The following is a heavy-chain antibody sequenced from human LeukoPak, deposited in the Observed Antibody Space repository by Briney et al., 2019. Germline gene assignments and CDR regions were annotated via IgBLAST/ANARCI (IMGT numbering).Heavy chain of an antibody. CDR2: IRYDGSNK. Sequence: PGGSLRLSCAASGFTFSSYGMHWVRQAPGKGLEWVAFIRYDGSNKYYADSVKGRFTISRDNSKNTLYLQMNSLRAEDTAVYYCARVRQQLVSRDAFDIWGQGTMVTVSS. CDR1: GFTFSSYG. CDR3: ARVRQQLVSRDAFDI. D-gene: IGHD6-13*01. J-gene: IGHJ3*02. V-gene: IGHV3-30*02.